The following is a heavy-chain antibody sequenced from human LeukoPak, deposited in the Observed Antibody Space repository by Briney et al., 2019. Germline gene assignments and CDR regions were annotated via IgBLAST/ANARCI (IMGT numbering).Heavy chain of an antibody. V-gene: IGHV1-18*01. CDR1: GYSFTSYG. J-gene: IGHJ4*02. D-gene: IGHD1-26*01. Sequence: ASVNVSFKASGYSFTSYGISWVRQAHGQGLERMGLISAYSGNTNDAQKLRGRVTMTPDTSTSTAYMGMRSLRADDTAVYYCARGLSGSKPHTYYFDDWGQGTLVTVSS. CDR2: ISAYSGNT. CDR3: ARGLSGSKPHTYYFDD.